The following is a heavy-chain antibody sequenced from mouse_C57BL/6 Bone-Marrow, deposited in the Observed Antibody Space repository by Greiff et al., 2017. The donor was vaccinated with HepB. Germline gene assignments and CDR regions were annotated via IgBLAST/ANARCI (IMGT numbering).Heavy chain of an antibody. CDR2: IHPNSGST. V-gene: IGHV1-64*01. CDR3: AREDGTTVPYFDY. Sequence: QVQLQQPGAELVKPGASVKLSCKASGYTFTSYWMHWVKQRPGQGLEWIGMIHPNSGSTNYNEKFKSKATLTVDKTSSTAYMQLSSLTSEDSAVYYCAREDGTTVPYFDYWGQGTTLTVSS. J-gene: IGHJ2*01. CDR1: GYTFTSYW. D-gene: IGHD1-1*01.